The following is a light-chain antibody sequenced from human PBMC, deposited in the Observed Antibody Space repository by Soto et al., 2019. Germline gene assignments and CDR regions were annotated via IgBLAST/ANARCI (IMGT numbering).Light chain of an antibody. CDR2: WAS. V-gene: IGKV4-1*01. CDR3: QQYYSTPRT. Sequence: DIVMTQSPDSLAVSLGERATINCKSSQSILYSSNNKNYLAWYQQKPGQPPKLLLYWASTWESGVPDRFSGSGSGTDFTLTISSLQAEDVAVYYCQQYYSTPRTFGQGTKVEIK. J-gene: IGKJ1*01. CDR1: QSILYSSNNKNY.